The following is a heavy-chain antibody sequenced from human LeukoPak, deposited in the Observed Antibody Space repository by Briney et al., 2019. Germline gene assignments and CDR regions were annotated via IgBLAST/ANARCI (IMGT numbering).Heavy chain of an antibody. D-gene: IGHD5-24*01. CDR1: GYTLTELS. V-gene: IGHV1-24*01. J-gene: IGHJ4*02. Sequence: ASVKVSCKVSGYTLTELSMHWVRQAPGKGLEWMGGFDPEDGETIYAQKFQGRVTMTEDTSTDTAYMELSSLRSEDTAVYYCATDPRGLLGLPWDYWGQGTLVTVSS. CDR2: FDPEDGET. CDR3: ATDPRGLLGLPWDY.